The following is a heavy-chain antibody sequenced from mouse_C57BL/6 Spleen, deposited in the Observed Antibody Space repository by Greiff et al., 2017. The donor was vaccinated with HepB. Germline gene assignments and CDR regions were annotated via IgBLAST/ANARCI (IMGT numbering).Heavy chain of an antibody. V-gene: IGHV8-12*01. CDR3: ARNDPIYYGYDGGYFDV. CDR1: GFSLSTSGMG. Sequence: QVTLKESGPGILQSSQTLSLTCSFSGFSLSTSGMGVSWIRQPSGKGLEWLAHIYWDDDKRYNPSLKSRLTISKDTSRNQVFLKITSVDTADTATYYCARNDPIYYGYDGGYFDVWGTGTTVTVSS. CDR2: IYWDDDK. D-gene: IGHD2-2*01. J-gene: IGHJ1*03.